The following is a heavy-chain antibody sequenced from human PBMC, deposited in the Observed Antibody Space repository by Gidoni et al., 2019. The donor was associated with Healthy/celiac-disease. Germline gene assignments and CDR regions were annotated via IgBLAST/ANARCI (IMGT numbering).Heavy chain of an antibody. D-gene: IGHD2-21*02. CDR3: TTFYCGGDCYSN. CDR2: IKSKTDGGTT. V-gene: IGHV3-15*01. J-gene: IGHJ4*02. Sequence: EVQLVESGGGLVKPGGSLRRSCAAAGVTFGNAWMSWVRQAPGKGLEWVGRIKSKTDGGTTDYAAPVKGRFTISRDDSKNTLYLQMNSLKTEDTAVYYCTTFYCGGDCYSNWGQGTLVTVSS. CDR1: GVTFGNAW.